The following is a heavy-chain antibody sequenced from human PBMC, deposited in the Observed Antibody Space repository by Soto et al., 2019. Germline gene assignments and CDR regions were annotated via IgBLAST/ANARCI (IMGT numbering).Heavy chain of an antibody. Sequence: ASVKVSCKASGYTFTGYYMHWVRQAPGQGLEWMGWISTYNGNTNYAQKLQGRVTMTRDTSTSTAYMELRSLRSDDTAVYYCARGVAGTVRNWFDPWGQGTLVTVSS. CDR2: ISTYNGNT. J-gene: IGHJ5*02. CDR3: ARGVAGTVRNWFDP. V-gene: IGHV1-18*04. CDR1: GYTFTGYY. D-gene: IGHD6-19*01.